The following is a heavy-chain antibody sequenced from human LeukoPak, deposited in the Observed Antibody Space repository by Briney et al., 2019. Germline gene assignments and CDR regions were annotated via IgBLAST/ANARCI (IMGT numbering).Heavy chain of an antibody. J-gene: IGHJ3*02. CDR2: IYYSGST. Sequence: SETLSLTCTVSGGSISSYYWSWIRQPPGKGLEWIGYIYYSGSTNYNPSLKSRVTISVDTSKNQFSLKLSSVTAADTAVYYCADERQLHARAYGYRVADGFDIWGQGTMVTVSS. D-gene: IGHD6-25*01. CDR1: GGSISSYY. V-gene: IGHV4-59*12. CDR3: ADERQLHARAYGYRVADGFDI.